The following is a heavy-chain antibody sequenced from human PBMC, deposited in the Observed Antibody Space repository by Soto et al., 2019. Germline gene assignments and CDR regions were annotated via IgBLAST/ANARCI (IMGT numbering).Heavy chain of an antibody. CDR3: ARHLSYSGSYRPYFDY. J-gene: IGHJ4*02. CDR2: IYYSGST. V-gene: IGHV4-39*01. CDR1: GGSISSSSYY. Sequence: PSETLSLTCTVSGGSISSSSYYWGWIRQPPGKGLEWIGSIYYSGSTYYNPSLKSRVTISVDTSKNQFSLKLSSVTAADTAVYYCARHLSYSGSYRPYFDYWGQGTLVTVSS. D-gene: IGHD1-26*01.